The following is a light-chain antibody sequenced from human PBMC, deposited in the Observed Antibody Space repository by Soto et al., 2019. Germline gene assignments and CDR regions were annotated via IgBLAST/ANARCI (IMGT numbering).Light chain of an antibody. Sequence: EIVLTQSPDTLSLSPGESATLSCRASQNISNSYLAWYQQKPGQAPRLLIYGASSRATGIPDRFSGSGSGTDFTLTISRLEPEDFAVYYCQQDGSSPYTFGQGTKLEIK. CDR3: QQDGSSPYT. CDR2: GAS. J-gene: IGKJ2*01. V-gene: IGKV3-20*01. CDR1: QNISNSY.